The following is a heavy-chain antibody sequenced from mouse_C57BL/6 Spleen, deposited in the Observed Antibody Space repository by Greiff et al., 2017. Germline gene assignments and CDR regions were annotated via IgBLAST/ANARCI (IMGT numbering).Heavy chain of an antibody. CDR2: IDPSDSYT. D-gene: IGHD1-1*01. Sequence: QVQLQQPGAELVKPGASVKLSCKASGYTFTSYWMQWVKQRPGQGLEWIGEIDPSDSYTNYNQKFKGKATLTVDTSSSTAYMQLSSLTSEDSAVYYCARNYDSKQVWGTGTTVTVSS. CDR1: GYTFTSYW. V-gene: IGHV1-50*01. CDR3: ARNYDSKQV. J-gene: IGHJ1*03.